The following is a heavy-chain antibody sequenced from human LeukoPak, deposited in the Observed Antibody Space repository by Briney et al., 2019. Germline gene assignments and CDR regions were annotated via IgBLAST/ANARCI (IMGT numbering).Heavy chain of an antibody. CDR3: ARDLRHNWFDP. Sequence: ASVKASCKASGYTFTGYYMHWVRQAPGQGLEWMGIINPSGGSTSYAQKFQGRVTMTRDTSTSTVYMELSSLRSEDTAVYYCARDLRHNWFDPWGQGTLVTVSS. J-gene: IGHJ5*02. CDR2: INPSGGST. CDR1: GYTFTGYY. V-gene: IGHV1-46*01.